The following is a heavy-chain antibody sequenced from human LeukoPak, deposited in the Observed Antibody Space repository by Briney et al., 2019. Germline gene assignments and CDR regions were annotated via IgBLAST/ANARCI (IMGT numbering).Heavy chain of an antibody. D-gene: IGHD6-19*01. Sequence: ASVKVSCKASGYTFTGYYMHWVRQAPGQVLEWMGWINPNSGGTNYAQKFQGRVTMTRDTSISTAYMELSRLRSDDTAVYYCARGSKYSSGWYLHWGQGTLATVSS. CDR2: INPNSGGT. CDR1: GYTFTGYY. V-gene: IGHV1-2*02. CDR3: ARGSKYSSGWYLH. J-gene: IGHJ4*02.